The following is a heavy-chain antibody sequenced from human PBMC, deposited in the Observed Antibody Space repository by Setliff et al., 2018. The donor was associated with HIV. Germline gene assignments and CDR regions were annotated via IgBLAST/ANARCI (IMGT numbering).Heavy chain of an antibody. CDR1: GFTFSSHV. D-gene: IGHD2-2*01. J-gene: IGHJ4*02. Sequence: GGSLRLSCAASGFTFSSHVMTWVRQAPGKGLEWVSVITPSSTETYYADSVKGRFTISRDDSKNTLSLQMSSLRAEDAALYYCARQPLHCSSINCYGAVYDNWGQGTLVTVSS. V-gene: IGHV3-23*01. CDR2: ITPSSTET. CDR3: ARQPLHCSSINCYGAVYDN.